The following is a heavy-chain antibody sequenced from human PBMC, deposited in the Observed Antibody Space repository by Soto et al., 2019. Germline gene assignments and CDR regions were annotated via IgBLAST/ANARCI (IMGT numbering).Heavy chain of an antibody. CDR2: ISDYNGNT. D-gene: IGHD3-10*01. V-gene: IGHV1-18*01. CDR3: AREGYYSGSESYSPPRYYGMDV. J-gene: IGHJ6*02. Sequence: QVQLVQSGAEVKKLGASVKVSCKASGYSFTTYGISWVRQAPGQGLEWMGWISDYNGNTNYEKKFQGRVTMTTDTSTRTAYMELKSLRSDDTAVYYCAREGYYSGSESYSPPRYYGMDVWGQGTTVTVS. CDR1: GYSFTTYG.